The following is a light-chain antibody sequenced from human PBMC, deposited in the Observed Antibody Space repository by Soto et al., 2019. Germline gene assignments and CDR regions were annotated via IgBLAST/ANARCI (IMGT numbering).Light chain of an antibody. CDR1: SSDVGGYNY. CDR3: CSYAGSYTWV. CDR2: DDS. J-gene: IGLJ3*02. V-gene: IGLV2-11*01. Sequence: QSALTQPRSVSGSPGQSVTISCTGTSSDVGGYNYVSWYQQHPGKAPKLMIYDDSKRPSGVPDRFSGSKSGNTASLTISGLQAENEAHYYCCSYAGSYTWVFGGGTKLTVL.